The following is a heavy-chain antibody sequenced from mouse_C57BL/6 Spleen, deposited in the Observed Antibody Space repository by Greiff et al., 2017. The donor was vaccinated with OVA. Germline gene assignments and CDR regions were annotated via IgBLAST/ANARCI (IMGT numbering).Heavy chain of an antibody. CDR3: ARKGIYDYDGFAY. D-gene: IGHD2-4*01. V-gene: IGHV1-50*01. J-gene: IGHJ3*01. Sequence: QVQLKQPGAELVKPGASVKLSCKASGYTFTSYWMQWVKQRPGQGLEWIGEIDPSDSYTNYNQKFKGKATLTVDTSSSTAYMQLSSLTSEDSAVYYCARKGIYDYDGFAYWGQGTLVTVSA. CDR1: GYTFTSYW. CDR2: IDPSDSYT.